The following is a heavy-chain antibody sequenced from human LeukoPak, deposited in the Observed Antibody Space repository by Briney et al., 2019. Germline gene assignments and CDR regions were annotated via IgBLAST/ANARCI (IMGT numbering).Heavy chain of an antibody. Sequence: GGSLRLSCAASGFTFSGYAMHWVRQAPGKGLEWVAVISYDGGNKYYADSVKGRFTISRDNSKNTLYLQMNSLRAEDAAVYYCARDAVAGSDLDYWGQGNLVTVSS. CDR3: ARDAVAGSDLDY. J-gene: IGHJ4*02. D-gene: IGHD1-26*01. CDR2: ISYDGGNK. CDR1: GFTFSGYA. V-gene: IGHV3-30*01.